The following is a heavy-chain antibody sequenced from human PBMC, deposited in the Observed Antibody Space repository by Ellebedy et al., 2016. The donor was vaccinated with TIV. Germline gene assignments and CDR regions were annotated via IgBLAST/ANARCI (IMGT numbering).Heavy chain of an antibody. CDR2: ISSSSSYI. CDR1: GFTFSSYS. D-gene: IGHD1-1*01. CDR3: ARAHGPLETAHYGMDV. J-gene: IGHJ6*02. V-gene: IGHV3-21*01. Sequence: PGGSLRLSCAASGFTFSSYSMNWVRQAPGKGLEWVSSISSSSSYIYYADSVKGRFTISRDNAKNSLYRQMNSLRAEDTAVYYCARAHGPLETAHYGMDVWGQGTTVTVSS.